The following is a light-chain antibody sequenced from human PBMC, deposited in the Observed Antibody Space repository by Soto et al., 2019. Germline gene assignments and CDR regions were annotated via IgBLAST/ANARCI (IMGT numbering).Light chain of an antibody. CDR1: QSVSNN. Sequence: EIVLTQSPGTLSVSQGERATLSCRASQSVSNNYLAWYQQKPGQAPRLLIYGASNRATGIPARFSGSGSGTEFTLTINSLQSEDFAVYYCQQYNNWPRTFGQGTKVDIK. J-gene: IGKJ1*01. V-gene: IGKV3-15*01. CDR2: GAS. CDR3: QQYNNWPRT.